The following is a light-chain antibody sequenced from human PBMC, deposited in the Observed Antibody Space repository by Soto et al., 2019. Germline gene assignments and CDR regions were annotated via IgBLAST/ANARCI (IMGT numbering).Light chain of an antibody. V-gene: IGKV3-20*01. CDR3: QQYGSSPPWT. CDR1: QSISRT. CDR2: DAS. Sequence: EIVLTQSPDTLSVSPGERATLSCRASQSISRTLAWYQQKSGQPPRLLIYDASTRATGFPARFSGSGSGTEFTLTISRLEPEDFAVYYCQQYGSSPPWTFGQGTKVEIK. J-gene: IGKJ1*01.